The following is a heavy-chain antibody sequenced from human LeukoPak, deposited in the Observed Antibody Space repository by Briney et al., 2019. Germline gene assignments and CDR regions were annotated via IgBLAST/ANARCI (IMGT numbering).Heavy chain of an antibody. J-gene: IGHJ3*02. CDR1: GGSISSSSYY. D-gene: IGHD3-22*01. V-gene: IGHV4-39*07. CDR2: IYYSGST. CDR3: ARVRYYDSSGYLLVGAFDI. Sequence: PSETLSLTCTVSGGSISSSSYYWGWIRQPPGKGLEWIGSIYYSGSTYYNPSLKSRVTISVDTPKNQFSLKLSSVTAADTAVYYCARVRYYDSSGYLLVGAFDIWGQGTMVTVSS.